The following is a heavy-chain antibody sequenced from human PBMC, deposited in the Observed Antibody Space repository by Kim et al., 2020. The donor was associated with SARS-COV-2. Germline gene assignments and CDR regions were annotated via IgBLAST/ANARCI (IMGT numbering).Heavy chain of an antibody. Sequence: GGSLRLSCAASGFTVSSNYMSWVRQAPGKGLEWVSVIYSGGSTYYADSVKGRFTISRDNSKNTLYLQMNSLRAEDTAVYYCARVTLTTYYYGSGSYYNPSGRDVWGQGTTVTVSS. CDR3: ARVTLTTYYYGSGSYYNPSGRDV. J-gene: IGHJ6*02. D-gene: IGHD3-10*01. CDR2: IYSGGST. CDR1: GFTVSSNY. V-gene: IGHV3-66*01.